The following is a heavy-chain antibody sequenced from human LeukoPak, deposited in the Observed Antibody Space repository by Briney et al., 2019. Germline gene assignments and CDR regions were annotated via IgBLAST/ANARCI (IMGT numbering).Heavy chain of an antibody. J-gene: IGHJ4*02. CDR2: ISYDGSNK. CDR1: GFTFSSYA. V-gene: IGHV3-30-3*01. CDR3: ARPYGGYVDYYFDY. Sequence: PGGSLRLSCAASGFTFSSYAIDWVRQAPGKGLEWVAVISYDGSNKYYADSVKGRFTISRDNSKNTLYLQMNSLRTEDTAVYYCARPYGGYVDYYFDYWGQGTLVTVSP. D-gene: IGHD5-12*01.